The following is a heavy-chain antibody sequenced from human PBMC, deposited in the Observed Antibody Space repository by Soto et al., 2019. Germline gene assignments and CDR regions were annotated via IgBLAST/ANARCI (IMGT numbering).Heavy chain of an antibody. V-gene: IGHV5-51*01. CDR1: GYSFTSYW. J-gene: IGHJ3*02. CDR3: ARHALVGDPVVPAAIADYGDGFDI. Sequence: GESLKISCKGSGYSFTSYWIGWVRQMPGKGLEWMGIIYPGDSDTRYSPSFPGQVTIPANKTISTAYLQWSSLKASDTAMYYCARHALVGDPVVPAAIADYGDGFDIWGQGTMVTVSS. CDR2: IYPGDSDT. D-gene: IGHD2-2*01.